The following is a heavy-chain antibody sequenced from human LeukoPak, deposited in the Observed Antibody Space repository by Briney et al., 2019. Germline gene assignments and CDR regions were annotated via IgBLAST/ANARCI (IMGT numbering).Heavy chain of an antibody. J-gene: IGHJ4*02. Sequence: ASVKVSCKASGYTFTSYGISWVRQAPGQGLEWMGWISAYNGNTNYAQKLQGRVTMTTDTSTSTAYMELRSLRSDDTAVYCSARDLDYYDSSGSLYWGQGTLVTVSS. CDR1: GYTFTSYG. CDR3: ARDLDYYDSSGSLY. V-gene: IGHV1-18*01. D-gene: IGHD3-22*01. CDR2: ISAYNGNT.